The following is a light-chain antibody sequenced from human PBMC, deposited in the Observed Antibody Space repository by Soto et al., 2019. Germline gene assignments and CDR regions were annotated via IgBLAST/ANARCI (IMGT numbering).Light chain of an antibody. CDR2: DAS. V-gene: IGKV3-11*01. CDR3: QQRSNWPPTWT. J-gene: IGKJ1*01. CDR1: QSVRSN. Sequence: EIVMTQSPATLSVSPGERATLSCRASQSVRSNLAWYQQKPGQAPRLLIYDASTRDTGIPARFSGSGSGTEFTLTISSLEPEDFAVYYCQQRSNWPPTWTFGQGTKVDIK.